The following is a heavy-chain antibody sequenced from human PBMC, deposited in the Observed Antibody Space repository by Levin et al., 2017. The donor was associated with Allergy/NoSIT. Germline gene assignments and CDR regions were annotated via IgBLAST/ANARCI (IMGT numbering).Heavy chain of an antibody. Sequence: GGSLRLSCAASGFTFSNYAMQWVRQAPGKGLEWVAVISYDGNNEYYADSVKGRLTISRDNSKNTLYLQMNSLRLDDTAVYYCARPSKGSRVSAPIDFWGQGTLVNVSS. CDR3: ARPSKGSRVSAPIDF. V-gene: IGHV3-30*14. J-gene: IGHJ4*02. D-gene: IGHD6-13*01. CDR2: ISYDGNNE. CDR1: GFTFSNYA.